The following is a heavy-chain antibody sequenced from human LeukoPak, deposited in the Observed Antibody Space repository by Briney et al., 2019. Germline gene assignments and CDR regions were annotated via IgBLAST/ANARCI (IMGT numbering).Heavy chain of an antibody. D-gene: IGHD4-17*01. CDR1: GFSVTNNY. J-gene: IGHJ4*02. CDR2: LSGDGSST. V-gene: IGHV3-74*03. Sequence: AGGSLRLSCAVSGFSVTNNYMSWVRQAPGKGLLWVSRLSGDGSSTKYADSLKGRFTISRDNAKNTLYLQMSSLRAEDTAVYFCARASTTVPNLLDNWGQGTLVTVSS. CDR3: ARASTTVPNLLDN.